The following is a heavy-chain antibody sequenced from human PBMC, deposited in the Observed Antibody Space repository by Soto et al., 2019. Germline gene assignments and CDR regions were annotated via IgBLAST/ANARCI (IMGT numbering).Heavy chain of an antibody. J-gene: IGHJ6*02. D-gene: IGHD6-13*01. CDR2: ISSSSSYI. CDR1: GFTFSSYS. V-gene: IGHV3-21*01. Sequence: GGSLRLSCAASGFTFSSYSMNWVRQAPGKGLEWVSSISSSSSYIYYAASVKGRFIISRDNAKNSLYLQMNSLRAEDTAVYYCARDRTEGAAAEYYYYYYGMDVWGQRTTVTVSS. CDR3: ARDRTEGAAAEYYYYYYGMDV.